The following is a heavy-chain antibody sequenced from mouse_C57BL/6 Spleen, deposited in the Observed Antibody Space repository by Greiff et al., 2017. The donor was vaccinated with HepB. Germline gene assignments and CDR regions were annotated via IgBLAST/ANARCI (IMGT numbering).Heavy chain of an antibody. Sequence: EVKLVESGGGLVKPGGSLKLSCAASGFTFSDYGMHWVRQAPEKGLEWVAYISSGSSTIYYADTVKGRFTISRDNAKNTLFLQMTSRRSEDTAMYYCARRDGSSSFDYWGQGTTLTVSS. V-gene: IGHV5-17*01. CDR2: ISSGSSTI. CDR3: ARRDGSSSFDY. CDR1: GFTFSDYG. J-gene: IGHJ2*01. D-gene: IGHD1-1*01.